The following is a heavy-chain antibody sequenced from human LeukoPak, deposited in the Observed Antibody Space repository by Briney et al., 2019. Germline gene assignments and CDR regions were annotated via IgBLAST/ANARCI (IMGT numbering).Heavy chain of an antibody. J-gene: IGHJ4*02. V-gene: IGHV1-69*05. Sequence: ASVKVSCKASGGTFSSYAISWVRQAPGQGLEWMGGIIPIFGTANYAQKFQGRVTISTDESTSTAYMELSSLRSEDTAVYYCATDYYDSPLDYWGQGTLVTVSS. CDR1: GGTFSSYA. CDR2: IIPIFGTA. CDR3: ATDYYDSPLDY. D-gene: IGHD3-22*01.